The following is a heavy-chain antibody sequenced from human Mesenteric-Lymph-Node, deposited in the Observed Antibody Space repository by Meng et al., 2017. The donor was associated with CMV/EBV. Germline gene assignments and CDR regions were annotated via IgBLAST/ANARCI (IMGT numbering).Heavy chain of an antibody. V-gene: IGHV3-30*19. CDR1: GSTFRTFY. Sequence: GSTFRTFYKHRDRQAPGRGLERVADKKNDGKNKNNGEAEKGKITISRDNSKRTLYLQVVSLRTEDTAVYYCATYSRAPAAIRAYFNYWGLGTLVTVSS. CDR3: ATYSRAPAAIRAYFNY. D-gene: IGHD2-2*02. CDR2: KKNDGKNK. J-gene: IGHJ4*02.